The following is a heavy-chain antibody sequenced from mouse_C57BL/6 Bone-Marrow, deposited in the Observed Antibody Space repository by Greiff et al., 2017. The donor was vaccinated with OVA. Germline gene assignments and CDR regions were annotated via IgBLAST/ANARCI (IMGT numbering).Heavy chain of an antibody. Sequence: VKLQESGPELVKPGASVKISCKASGYSFTSYYIHWVKQRPGQGLEWIGWIYPGSGNTKYNEKFKGKATLTADTSSSTAYMQLSSLTSEDSAVYYCARDYSPLYWYFDVWGTGTTVTVSS. CDR1: GYSFTSYY. D-gene: IGHD2-12*01. CDR3: ARDYSPLYWYFDV. J-gene: IGHJ1*03. CDR2: IYPGSGNT. V-gene: IGHV1-66*01.